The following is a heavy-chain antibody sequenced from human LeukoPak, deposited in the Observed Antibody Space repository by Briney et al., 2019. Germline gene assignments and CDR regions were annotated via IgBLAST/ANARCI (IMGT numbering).Heavy chain of an antibody. CDR1: GGSISTY. Sequence: PSETLSLTCSVSGGSISTYWSRIRQPAGKGLEWIAQIHTSGSTNFNPSLKSRVSISMDTPNNQFSLMISSVTAADTAIYYCAGRGLSTGWTFDYWGHGTLVTVSS. D-gene: IGHD6-19*01. V-gene: IGHV4-4*07. CDR3: AGRGLSTGWTFDY. J-gene: IGHJ4*01. CDR2: IHTSGST.